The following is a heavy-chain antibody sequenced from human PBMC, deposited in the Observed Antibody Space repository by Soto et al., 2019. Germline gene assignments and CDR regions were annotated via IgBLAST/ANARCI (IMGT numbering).Heavy chain of an antibody. D-gene: IGHD6-19*01. CDR3: ARDQWLVRGYYYYGMDV. CDR1: GGTFSSYA. CDR2: IIPIFGTA. V-gene: IGHV1-69*01. Sequence: QVQLVQSGAEVKKPGSSVKVSCKASGGTFSSYAISWVRQAPGQGLEWMRGIIPIFGTANYAQKFQGRVTITADESTSTAYMELSSLRSEDTAVYYCARDQWLVRGYYYYGMDVWGQGTTVTVSS. J-gene: IGHJ6*02.